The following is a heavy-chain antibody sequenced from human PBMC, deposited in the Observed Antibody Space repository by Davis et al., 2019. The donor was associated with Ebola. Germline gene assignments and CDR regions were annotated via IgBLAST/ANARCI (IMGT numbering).Heavy chain of an antibody. CDR2: NQ. D-gene: IGHD3-22*01. CDR1: GFTFRSYG. V-gene: IGHV3-30-5*02. CDR3: AREPPGWDSSGLDY. J-gene: IGHJ4*02. Sequence: PGGSLRLSCAASGFTFRSYGMHWVRQAPGQGLEWLSFNQYYADSVKGRFTVSRDDSNNMLFLQMDSLTAEDTAVYYCAREPPGWDSSGLDYWGQGTPVTVSS.